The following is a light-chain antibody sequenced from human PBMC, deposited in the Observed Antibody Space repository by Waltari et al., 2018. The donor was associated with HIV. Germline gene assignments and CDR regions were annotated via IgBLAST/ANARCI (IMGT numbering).Light chain of an antibody. CDR2: GAF. Sequence: DIQMTQSPSSLSAPIGDTVIIPCRASQDISNSLSWFQQQPGKVPKLLVHGAFILQRCVPSRCSGSGSGTDFTLTISGLQAEDFATYFCQQYYDVPLTFGGGTRVDI. J-gene: IGKJ4*01. V-gene: IGKV1-NL1*01. CDR3: QQYYDVPLT. CDR1: QDISNS.